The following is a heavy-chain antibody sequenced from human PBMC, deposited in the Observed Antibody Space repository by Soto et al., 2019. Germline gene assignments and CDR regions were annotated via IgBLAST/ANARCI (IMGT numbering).Heavy chain of an antibody. CDR2: ISYDGSNK. V-gene: IGHV3-30*18. Sequence: QVQLVESGGGVVQPGRSLRLSCAASGFTFSSYGMHWVRQAPGKGLEWVAVISYDGSNKYYADSVKGRFTISRDNSKNKLYLQMNSLRAEDTAVYYCAKEGSDYDILTGSGYYGMDVWGQGTTVTVSS. CDR3: AKEGSDYDILTGSGYYGMDV. CDR1: GFTFSSYG. J-gene: IGHJ6*02. D-gene: IGHD3-9*01.